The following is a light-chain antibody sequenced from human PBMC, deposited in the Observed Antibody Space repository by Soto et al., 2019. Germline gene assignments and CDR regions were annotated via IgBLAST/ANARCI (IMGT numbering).Light chain of an antibody. CDR1: SSNIGNNY. J-gene: IGLJ1*01. V-gene: IGLV1-51*01. Sequence: QSVLTQPPSVSGAPGQRVTISCSGSSSNIGNNYVSWYQQLPGTAPKLLIYDNNKRPSGIPDRFSGSKSGKSATLGITGLQTGDQADYYCGTWDSSLSAYVFGTGTKVTVL. CDR2: DNN. CDR3: GTWDSSLSAYV.